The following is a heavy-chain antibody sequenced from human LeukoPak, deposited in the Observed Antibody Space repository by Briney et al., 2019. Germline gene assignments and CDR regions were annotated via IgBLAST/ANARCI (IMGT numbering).Heavy chain of an antibody. CDR2: VSTGSNYI. Sequence: PGGSLRLSCTASGFTFSSYSLNWVRQAPGKGLEWVSSVSTGSNYIYYADSVKGRFTISRDNSKNTLYLQMNSLRAEDTAVYYCARDLLLWFGELSENYWGQGTLVTVSS. CDR3: ARDLLLWFGELSENY. D-gene: IGHD3-10*01. J-gene: IGHJ4*02. V-gene: IGHV3-21*01. CDR1: GFTFSSYS.